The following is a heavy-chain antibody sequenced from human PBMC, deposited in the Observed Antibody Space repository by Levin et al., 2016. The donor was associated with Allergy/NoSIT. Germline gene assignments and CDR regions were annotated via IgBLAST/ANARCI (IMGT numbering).Heavy chain of an antibody. Sequence: GGSLRLSCAASGFTFSSYSMNWVRQAPGKGLEWVSSISSSSSYIYYADSVKGRFTISRDNAKNSLYLQMNSLRAEDTAVYYCARDQVVVVAATLNDYYYYYGMDVWGQGTTVTVSS. CDR1: GFTFSSYS. V-gene: IGHV3-21*01. J-gene: IGHJ6*02. CDR2: ISSSSSYI. D-gene: IGHD2-15*01. CDR3: ARDQVVVVAATLNDYYYYYGMDV.